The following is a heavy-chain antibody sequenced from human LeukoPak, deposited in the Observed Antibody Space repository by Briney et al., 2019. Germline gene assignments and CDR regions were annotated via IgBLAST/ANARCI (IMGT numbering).Heavy chain of an antibody. CDR2: ISGRSTYI. Sequence: GGSLRLSCVASGFTFSNYNMNWVRQAPGKGLEWVSSISGRSTYICYADSLRGRFTISRDNAKNSLYLEMNSLRAEDTAVYYCARDPYYDYWSEYGTEAFDIWGPGTMVTVSS. CDR1: GFTFSNYN. CDR3: ARDPYYDYWSEYGTEAFDI. D-gene: IGHD3-3*01. J-gene: IGHJ3*02. V-gene: IGHV3-21*06.